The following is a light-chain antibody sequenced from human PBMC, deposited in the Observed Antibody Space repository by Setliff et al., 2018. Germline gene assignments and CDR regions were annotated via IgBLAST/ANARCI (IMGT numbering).Light chain of an antibody. V-gene: IGLV2-14*03. CDR2: DVT. J-gene: IGLJ1*01. CDR1: SSDVGSYDF. CDR3: NAYASDTTYV. Sequence: QSALTQPASVSGSPGQSITISCSGTSSDVGSYDFVSWYQQYPDKAPKLIIYDVTNRPSGVSSRFSGSKSGNTAYLTISGLQTEDEAEYYCNAYASDTTYVFGSGTK.